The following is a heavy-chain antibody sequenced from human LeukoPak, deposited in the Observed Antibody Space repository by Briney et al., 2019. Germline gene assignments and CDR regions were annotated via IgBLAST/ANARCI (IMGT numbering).Heavy chain of an antibody. D-gene: IGHD2-2*01. Sequence: TPSETLSLTCTVSGGSISSYYWSWIRQPPGKGLEWIGYIYTSGSTNYNPSLKSRVTISVDTSKNQFSLKLSSVTAADTAVYYCARGYCSSTSCSYYYYYYMDVWGKGTTVTVSS. CDR2: IYTSGST. CDR3: ARGYCSSTSCSYYYYYYMDV. V-gene: IGHV4-4*09. J-gene: IGHJ6*03. CDR1: GGSISSYY.